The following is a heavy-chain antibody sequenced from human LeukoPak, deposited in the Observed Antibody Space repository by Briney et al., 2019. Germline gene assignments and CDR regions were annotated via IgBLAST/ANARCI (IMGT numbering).Heavy chain of an antibody. CDR1: GYTFSNYG. Sequence: ASVKVSCKASGYTFSNYGVSWVRQAPGQGLEWMGWISVNNGNTHYAQSFQDRLTMTTDTSTSTAYLEVRSLRYDDTAIYYCQRITIFGVIIDFDYWGQGTLVTVSS. D-gene: IGHD3-3*01. V-gene: IGHV1-18*01. J-gene: IGHJ4*02. CDR3: QRITIFGVIIDFDY. CDR2: ISVNNGNT.